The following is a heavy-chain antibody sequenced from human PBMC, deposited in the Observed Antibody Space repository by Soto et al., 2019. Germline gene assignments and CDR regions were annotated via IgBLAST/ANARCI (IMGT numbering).Heavy chain of an antibody. D-gene: IGHD4-17*01. J-gene: IGHJ6*02. Sequence: LXTSCNGAGDSLTNDWIVWVLHIHGKGLEWMGIIYPGDCDTRYSPSFQGQVTISADRSISTAYLQWSSLKASDTGMYYCARYPTLTDYFFHGMDVWGQGTAVTVSS. CDR1: GDSLTNDW. CDR3: ARYPTLTDYFFHGMDV. CDR2: IYPGDCDT. V-gene: IGHV5-51*01.